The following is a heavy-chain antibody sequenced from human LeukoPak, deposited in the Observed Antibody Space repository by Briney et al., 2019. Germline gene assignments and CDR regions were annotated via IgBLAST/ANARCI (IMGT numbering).Heavy chain of an antibody. CDR3: ARSYSGYDSFDY. D-gene: IGHD5-12*01. CDR1: GYTFTSYY. J-gene: IGHJ4*02. Sequence: GASVKVSCKASGYTFTSYYMHWVRQAPGQGLEWMGIINTLGGSTNYAQKFQGRVTMTSDTSTSTVYMELSSLRSEDTAVYYCARSYSGYDSFDYWGQGTLVTVSS. V-gene: IGHV1-46*01. CDR2: INTLGGST.